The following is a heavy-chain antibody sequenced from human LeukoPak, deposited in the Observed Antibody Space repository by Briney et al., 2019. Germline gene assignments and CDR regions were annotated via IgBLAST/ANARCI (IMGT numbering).Heavy chain of an antibody. CDR2: IWYDGSYK. CDR3: AREYYDSSDYPRQHYFDY. D-gene: IGHD3-22*01. Sequence: GRSLRLSCAASGFTFITYGMHWVRQAPGKGLEWVALIWYDGSYKYYVDSVKGRFTISRDNSKNTLYLQMNSLRAEDTAVYYCAREYYDSSDYPRQHYFDYWGQGTLVTVSS. CDR1: GFTFITYG. V-gene: IGHV3-33*01. J-gene: IGHJ4*02.